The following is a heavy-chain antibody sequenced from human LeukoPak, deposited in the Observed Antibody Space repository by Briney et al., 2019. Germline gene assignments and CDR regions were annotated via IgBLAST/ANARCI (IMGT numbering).Heavy chain of an antibody. CDR1: GFTFSNYW. CDR3: AREGLRFLEWSSYYFDY. J-gene: IGHJ4*02. CDR2: IKQDGSEK. D-gene: IGHD3-3*01. V-gene: IGHV3-7*01. Sequence: GGSLRLSCAASGFTFSNYWMSWVRQGPGKGLEWVANIKQDGSEKYYVDSVKGRFSISRDDTKNSLYLQLNSLRAEDTAVYYCAREGLRFLEWSSYYFDYWGLGTLVTVSS.